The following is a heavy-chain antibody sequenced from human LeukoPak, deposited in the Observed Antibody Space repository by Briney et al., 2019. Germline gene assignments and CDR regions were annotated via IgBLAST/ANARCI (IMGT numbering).Heavy chain of an antibody. CDR2: INHSGST. J-gene: IGHJ4*02. V-gene: IGHV4-34*01. CDR1: GVSLRGYY. Sequence: PSETLSLTCAVYGVSLRGYYWSWIRQPPGKGLEWIGEINHSGSTNYNPSLKSRVTISVDTSKNQFSLNLRSVTAADTAVYYCAGGIAVAGTFVYWGQGTLVTVSS. CDR3: AGGIAVAGTFVY. D-gene: IGHD6-19*01.